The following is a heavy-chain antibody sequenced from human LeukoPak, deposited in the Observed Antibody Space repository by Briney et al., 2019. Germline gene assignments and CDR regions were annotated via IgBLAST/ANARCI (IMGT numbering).Heavy chain of an antibody. CDR2: IYYSGST. J-gene: IGHJ4*02. CDR1: GGSISSSSYY. Sequence: SETLSLTCTVSGGSISSSSYYWGWIRQPPGKGLEWIGSIYYSGSTYYNPSLKSRVTISVDTSKNQFSLKLSSVTAADTAVYYCARFSPLRYPPNEDYFDYWGQGTLVTVSS. D-gene: IGHD3-9*01. V-gene: IGHV4-39*07. CDR3: ARFSPLRYPPNEDYFDY.